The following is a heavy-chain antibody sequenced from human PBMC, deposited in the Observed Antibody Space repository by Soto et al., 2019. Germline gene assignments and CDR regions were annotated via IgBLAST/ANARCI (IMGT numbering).Heavy chain of an antibody. V-gene: IGHV3-33*01. CDR3: AREGTYYYYGMDV. Sequence: PGGSLRLSCAASGFTFYTYGMHWVRQAPGKGLEWVAVIWYDGSNKYYADSVNGRFTISRDNSKNTLYLQMNSLRAEDTAVYYCAREGTYYYYGMDVWGQGTTVTVSS. CDR1: GFTFYTYG. J-gene: IGHJ6*02. CDR2: IWYDGSNK. D-gene: IGHD3-10*01.